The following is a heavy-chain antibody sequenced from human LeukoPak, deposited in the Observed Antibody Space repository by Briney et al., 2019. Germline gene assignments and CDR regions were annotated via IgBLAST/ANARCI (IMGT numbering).Heavy chain of an antibody. CDR2: ISHDGSDK. CDR1: GFTLKIYP. Sequence: GGSLRLSCAASGFTLKIYPMHWVRQAPGKGLEWLSVISHDGSDKNNADSVKGRFIISRDNSKNTIYLQLNSLRPEDTAVYYCARDRSSSGWYWFDPWGQGTLVTVSS. D-gene: IGHD6-19*01. J-gene: IGHJ5*02. V-gene: IGHV3-30*04. CDR3: ARDRSSSGWYWFDP.